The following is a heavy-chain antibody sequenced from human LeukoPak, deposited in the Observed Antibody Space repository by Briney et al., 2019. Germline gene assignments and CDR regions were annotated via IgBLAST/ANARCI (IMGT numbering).Heavy chain of an antibody. J-gene: IGHJ4*02. D-gene: IGHD3-3*01. V-gene: IGHV1-18*01. Sequence: ASVKVSCKASGYTFTSYGISWVRQAPGQGLEWMGWISADNGNTNYAQKLQGRVTMTTDTPTSTAYMELRSLRSDDTAVYYCARQYYDFWSGYYRPFDYWGQGTLVTVSS. CDR3: ARQYYDFWSGYYRPFDY. CDR1: GYTFTSYG. CDR2: ISADNGNT.